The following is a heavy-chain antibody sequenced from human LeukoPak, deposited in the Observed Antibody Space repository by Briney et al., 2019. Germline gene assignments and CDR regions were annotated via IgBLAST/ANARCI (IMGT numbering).Heavy chain of an antibody. CDR1: GGSISANY. Sequence: SETLSLTCTVSGGSISANYWSWIRQPPGKGLEWIGYISYNGYSNYNPSLESRVTISVDTSKSQFSLKLSSVTAADTAVYYCARSREGEQLATDVDYWGQGTLVTVSS. J-gene: IGHJ4*02. D-gene: IGHD6-13*01. CDR3: ARSREGEQLATDVDY. V-gene: IGHV4-59*12. CDR2: ISYNGYS.